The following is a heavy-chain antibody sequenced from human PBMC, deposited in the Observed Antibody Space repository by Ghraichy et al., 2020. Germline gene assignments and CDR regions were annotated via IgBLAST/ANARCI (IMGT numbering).Heavy chain of an antibody. J-gene: IGHJ4*02. V-gene: IGHV3-30*03. Sequence: GGSLRLSCTTSGLTFITYAFHWVRQSPVRGLEWVAGVSYDDSTNYYADSVRGRFTISSDDSKSTLLLEMNDLGPDYTAVYYCATVPAFVYGGGLDHGGQGTLVAVSS. CDR1: GLTFITYA. CDR2: VSYDDSTN. CDR3: ATVPAFVYGGGLDH. D-gene: IGHD4-23*01.